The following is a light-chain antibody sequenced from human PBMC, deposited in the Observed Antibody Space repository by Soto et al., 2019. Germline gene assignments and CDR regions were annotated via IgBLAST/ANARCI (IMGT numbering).Light chain of an antibody. CDR1: SSDVGATDY. V-gene: IGLV2-8*01. J-gene: IGLJ1*01. CDR3: ISHAGTSNV. CDR2: EVN. Sequence: QSALTQPPSASGSLGQSVAISCTGTSSDVGATDYVSWYQHHSGKAPKLLLYEVNKRPSGVPDRFSGSKSGNTASLTVSVLQAXDEADYYCISHAGTSNVLGTGTKLTVL.